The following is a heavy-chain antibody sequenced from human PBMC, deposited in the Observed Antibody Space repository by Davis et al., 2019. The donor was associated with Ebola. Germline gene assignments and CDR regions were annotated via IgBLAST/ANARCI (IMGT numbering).Heavy chain of an antibody. CDR3: ARGNNYDFWSGRKYGMDV. Sequence: GESLKISCAASGFTFSSYWMSWVRQAPGKGLEWVANIKQDGSEKYYVDSVKGRFTISRDNAKNSLYLQMNSLRAEDTAVYYCARGNNYDFWSGRKYGMDVWGQGTTVTVSS. J-gene: IGHJ6*02. D-gene: IGHD3-3*01. V-gene: IGHV3-7*01. CDR1: GFTFSSYW. CDR2: IKQDGSEK.